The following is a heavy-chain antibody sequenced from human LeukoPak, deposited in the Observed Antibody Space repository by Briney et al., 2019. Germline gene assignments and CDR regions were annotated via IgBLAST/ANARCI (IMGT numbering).Heavy chain of an antibody. CDR2: IYYSGST. V-gene: IGHV4-59*01. CDR1: GGSISSYY. Sequence: PSETLSLTCTVSGGSISSYYWSWIRQPPGKGLEWIGYIYYSGSTNYNPSLKSRVTISVDTSKNQFSLKLSSVTAADTAVYYCARADDRIPFDYWGQGTLVTVSS. J-gene: IGHJ4*02. CDR3: ARADDRIPFDY. D-gene: IGHD1-14*01.